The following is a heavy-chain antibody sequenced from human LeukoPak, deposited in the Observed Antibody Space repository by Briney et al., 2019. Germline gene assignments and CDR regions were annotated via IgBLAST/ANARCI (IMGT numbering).Heavy chain of an antibody. V-gene: IGHV3-53*01. CDR2: IFGGGGT. Sequence: GGSLRLSCAASGFTVSSNYMAWVRQPPGKGLEWVSVIFGGGGTYYAGSVRGRFTISRDNSQNTLFLQMNSLRAEDTAVYYCASWPGARYGEDYWGQGTRVTVSS. CDR1: GFTVSSNY. CDR3: ASWPGARYGEDY. J-gene: IGHJ4*02. D-gene: IGHD3-10*01.